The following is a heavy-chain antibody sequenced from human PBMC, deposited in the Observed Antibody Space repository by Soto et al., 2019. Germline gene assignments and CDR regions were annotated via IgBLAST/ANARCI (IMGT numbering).Heavy chain of an antibody. CDR2: INPSGGST. V-gene: IGHV1-46*01. Sequence: GASVKVSCKASGYTFTSYYMHWVRQAPGQGLEWMGIINPSGGSTSYAQKFQGRVTMTRDTSTSTVYMELSSLRSEDTAVYYCAREFIVGATTDYYYGMDVWGQGTTVTVSS. D-gene: IGHD1-26*01. CDR3: AREFIVGATTDYYYGMDV. CDR1: GYTFTSYY. J-gene: IGHJ6*02.